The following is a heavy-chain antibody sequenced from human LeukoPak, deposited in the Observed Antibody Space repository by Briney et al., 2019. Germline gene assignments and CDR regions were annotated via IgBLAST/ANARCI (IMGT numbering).Heavy chain of an antibody. J-gene: IGHJ4*02. CDR3: ARRIGSLQCFDY. V-gene: IGHV3-11*01. Sequence: PGGSLRLSCAASGFTFSSNFMSWVRQAPGKGLEWVSYISSSGSTIYYADSVKGRFTISRDNAKNSLYLQMNSLRAEDTAVYYCARRIGSLQCFDYWGQGTLVTVSS. CDR1: GFTFSSNF. D-gene: IGHD1-26*01. CDR2: ISSSGSTI.